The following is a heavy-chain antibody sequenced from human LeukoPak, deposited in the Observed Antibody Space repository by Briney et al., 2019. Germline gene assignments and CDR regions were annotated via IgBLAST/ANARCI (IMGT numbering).Heavy chain of an antibody. CDR2: ISYDGSKE. CDR1: GFSFSSYG. D-gene: IGHD3-22*01. CDR3: AKPPYDSSGYYQSTFDY. J-gene: IGHJ4*02. Sequence: GGSLRLSCAASGFSFSSYGTHWVRQAPGKGLEWVAVISYDGSKEYYADSVKGRFTISRDNSKNTLYLQMNSLRAEDTAVYYCAKPPYDSSGYYQSTFDYWGQGTLVTVSS. V-gene: IGHV3-30*18.